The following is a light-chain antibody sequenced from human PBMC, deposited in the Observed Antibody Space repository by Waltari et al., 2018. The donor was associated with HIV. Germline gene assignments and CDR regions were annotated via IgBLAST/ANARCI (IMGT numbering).Light chain of an antibody. Sequence: SALLQPASVSGSPARSRTMSCPGTTEDAGGCYYFPWYQHHPGKAPKVLIYEVDQRPSGVSYRFSGSKSGNTASLTISGLQAEDEADYYCSSYRSYNTVVFGGGTKLTVL. CDR2: EVD. V-gene: IGLV2-14*01. CDR3: SSYRSYNTVV. CDR1: TEDAGGCYY. J-gene: IGLJ2*01.